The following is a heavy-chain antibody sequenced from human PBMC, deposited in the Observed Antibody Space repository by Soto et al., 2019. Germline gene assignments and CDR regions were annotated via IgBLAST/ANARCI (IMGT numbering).Heavy chain of an antibody. Sequence: WASVKVSCKASGGTFSSYAISWVRQAPGQGLEWMGGIIPIFGTANYAQKFQGRVTITADESTSTAYMELSSLRSEDTAVYYCASSTSSAKYGMDVWGQGTTVTVSS. CDR1: GGTFSSYA. CDR3: ASSTSSAKYGMDV. D-gene: IGHD2-2*01. J-gene: IGHJ6*02. CDR2: IIPIFGTA. V-gene: IGHV1-69*13.